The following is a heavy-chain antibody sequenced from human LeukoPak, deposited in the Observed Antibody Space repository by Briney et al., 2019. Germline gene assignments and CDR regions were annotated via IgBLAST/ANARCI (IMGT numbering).Heavy chain of an antibody. D-gene: IGHD3-10*01. Sequence: PGRSLRLSCAASGFTFSSYAMHWVRQAPGKGLEWVSYISSRGDTIYYADSVRGRVTISRDNAKKSVSLQMNSLRAEDTAVYYCVRDYFGSGSYYNAYYGMDVWGQGTTVTVS. CDR1: GFTFSSYA. V-gene: IGHV3-48*03. CDR2: ISSRGDTI. J-gene: IGHJ6*02. CDR3: VRDYFGSGSYYNAYYGMDV.